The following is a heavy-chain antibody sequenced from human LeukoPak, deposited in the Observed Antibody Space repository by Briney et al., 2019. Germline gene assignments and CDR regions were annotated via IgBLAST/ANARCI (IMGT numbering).Heavy chain of an antibody. D-gene: IGHD2-15*01. Sequence: GASVKVSCKASGFTFNAYYIHWVRHAPGQGLEWMGWINPNTGDTNFAQKFQGRVAMTRDTSLSTAYMDLSRLTSDDTAVYYCARDWPGISLHFDLWGRGTLITVSS. CDR1: GFTFNAYY. CDR3: ARDWPGISLHFDL. V-gene: IGHV1-2*02. CDR2: INPNTGDT. J-gene: IGHJ2*01.